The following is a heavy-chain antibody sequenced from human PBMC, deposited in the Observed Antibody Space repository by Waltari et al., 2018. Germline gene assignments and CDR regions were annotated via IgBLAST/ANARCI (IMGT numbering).Heavy chain of an antibody. D-gene: IGHD6-13*01. Sequence: QVQLVESGGGVVQPGTSLRLSCAASGFSFTSYGMHWVRQAPGKGLEWVAVIWYDGSKQYYADSVEGRFTISRDISKRTLYLQMNSLGPQDTAVYYCARQGYSGSLLTYDYWGQGTQVTVSS. CDR3: ARQGYSGSLLTYDY. V-gene: IGHV3-33*01. CDR1: GFSFTSYG. J-gene: IGHJ4*02. CDR2: IWYDGSKQ.